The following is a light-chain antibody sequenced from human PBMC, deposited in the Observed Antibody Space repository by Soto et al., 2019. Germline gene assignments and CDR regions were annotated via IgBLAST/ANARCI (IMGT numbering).Light chain of an antibody. V-gene: IGLV2-18*02. Sequence: QSVLARPPSVSGSPGQSVAISCTGTSSDVGSYNRVSWYQQPPGAAPKLMIYEVSNRPSGVPDRFSGSKSGNTASLTISGLQAEDEADYYCNSYTGSSTYVFGTGTKVTVL. CDR2: EVS. CDR3: NSYTGSSTYV. J-gene: IGLJ1*01. CDR1: SSDVGSYNR.